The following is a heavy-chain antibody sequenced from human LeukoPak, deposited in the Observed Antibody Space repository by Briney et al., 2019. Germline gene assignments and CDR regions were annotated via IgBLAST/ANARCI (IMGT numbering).Heavy chain of an antibody. CDR1: GGTFSSYA. V-gene: IGHV1-69*06. D-gene: IGHD5-18*01. CDR2: IIPIFGTA. Sequence: SVKVSCKASGGTFSSYAISWARQAPGQGLEWMGRIIPIFGTANYAQKFQGRVTITADKSTSTAYMELSSLRSEDTAVYYCARDLEAGEGGYSYGLLHYYMDVWGKGTTVTVSS. J-gene: IGHJ6*03. CDR3: ARDLEAGEGGYSYGLLHYYMDV.